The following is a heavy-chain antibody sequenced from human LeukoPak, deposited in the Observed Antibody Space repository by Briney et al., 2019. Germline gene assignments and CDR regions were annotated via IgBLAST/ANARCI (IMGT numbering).Heavy chain of an antibody. V-gene: IGHV4-59*01. CDR3: ARCPYYYYHYMDV. Sequence: PSETLSLTCTGSGGSISSYYWSWIRQPPGKGLEWIGYIYYSGSTNYNPSLKSRVTISVDTSKNQFSLKLSSVTAADTAVYYCARCPYYYYHYMDVWGKGTTVTISS. CDR2: IYYSGST. J-gene: IGHJ6*03. CDR1: GGSISSYY.